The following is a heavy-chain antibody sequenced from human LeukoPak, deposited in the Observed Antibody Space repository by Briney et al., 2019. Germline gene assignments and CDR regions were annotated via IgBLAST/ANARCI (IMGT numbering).Heavy chain of an antibody. J-gene: IGHJ4*02. CDR1: GGSISSYY. V-gene: IGHV4-59*01. CDR2: IYYSGST. D-gene: IGHD2-2*01. CDR3: ARNQLGYCSSTSCPEGYYFDY. Sequence: SETLFLTCTVSGGSISSYYWSWIRQPPGKGLEWIGYIYYSGSTNYNPSLKSRVTISVDTSKNQFSLKLSSVTAADTAVYYCARNQLGYCSSTSCPEGYYFDYWGQGTLVTVSS.